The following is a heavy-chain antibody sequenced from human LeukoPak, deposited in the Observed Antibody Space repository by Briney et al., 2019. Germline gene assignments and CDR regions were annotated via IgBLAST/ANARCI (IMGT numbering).Heavy chain of an antibody. D-gene: IGHD6-19*01. J-gene: IGHJ4*02. V-gene: IGHV3-23*01. Sequence: PGGSLRLSCAASGFTFDDYAMHWVRQAPGKGLEWVSAISGSGGSTYYADSVKGRFTISRDNSKNTLYLQMNSLRAEDTALYYCAKDSKGYSSGWDLDYWGQGTLVTVSS. CDR2: ISGSGGST. CDR1: GFTFDDYA. CDR3: AKDSKGYSSGWDLDY.